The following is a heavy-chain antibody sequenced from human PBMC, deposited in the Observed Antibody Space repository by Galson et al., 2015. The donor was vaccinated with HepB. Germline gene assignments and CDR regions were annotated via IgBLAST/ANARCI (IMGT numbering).Heavy chain of an antibody. Sequence: SLRLSCAASGFTFSSYGMHWVRQAPGKGLEWVAVISYDGSIKYYADSVKGRFTISRDNSKNTLYLQMNSLRAEDTAVYYCAKGDLSSPWGSDAFDIWGQGTMVAVSS. CDR1: GFTFSSYG. CDR3: AKGDLSSPWGSDAFDI. V-gene: IGHV3-30*18. J-gene: IGHJ3*02. D-gene: IGHD3-16*01. CDR2: ISYDGSIK.